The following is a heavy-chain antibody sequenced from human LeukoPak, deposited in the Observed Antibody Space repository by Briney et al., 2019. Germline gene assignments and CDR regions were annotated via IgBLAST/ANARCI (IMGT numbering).Heavy chain of an antibody. CDR1: GFTVSSNY. J-gene: IGHJ4*02. CDR3: ARVNSGYDLAFDY. D-gene: IGHD5-12*01. V-gene: IGHV3-53*04. Sequence: PGGSLRLSCAASGFTVSSNYMSWVRQAPGKGLEWVSVIYSGGSTYYADSVKGRLTISRHNSKNTLYLQMNSLRAEDTAVYYCARVNSGYDLAFDYWGQGTLVTVSS. CDR2: IYSGGST.